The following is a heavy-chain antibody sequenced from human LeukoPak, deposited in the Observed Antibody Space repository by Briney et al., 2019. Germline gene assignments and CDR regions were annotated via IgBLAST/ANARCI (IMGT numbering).Heavy chain of an antibody. J-gene: IGHJ5*02. CDR1: GGSISSYY. D-gene: IGHD3-16*01. V-gene: IGHV4-4*09. Sequence: SETLSLTCTVSGGSISSYYWSWIRQPPGKGLEWIGYIYTSGSTNYNPSLKSRVTISVDTSKNQFSLKLSSVTAADTAVYYCATSRGRWWFDPWGQGTLVTVSS. CDR3: ATSRGRWWFDP. CDR2: IYTSGST.